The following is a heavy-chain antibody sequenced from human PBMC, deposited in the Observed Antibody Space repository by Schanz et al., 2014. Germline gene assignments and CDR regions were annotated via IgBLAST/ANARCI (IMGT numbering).Heavy chain of an antibody. D-gene: IGHD6-19*01. CDR2: ISPSGDT. J-gene: IGHJ3*01. CDR1: GFRFKTYE. Sequence: VQLVESGGGLVQPGGSLRLSCAVSGFRFKTYEMNWVRQVRGKSLEWVSSISPSGDTHYLASVKGRFTISRENAKSSLYLQMDHLRVEDTAAYYCAGAAVGFIVDAFDLWGRGTMVIVSS. CDR3: AGAAVGFIVDAFDL. V-gene: IGHV3-13*01.